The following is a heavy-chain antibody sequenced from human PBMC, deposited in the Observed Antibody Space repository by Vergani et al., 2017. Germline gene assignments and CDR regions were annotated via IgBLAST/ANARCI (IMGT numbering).Heavy chain of an antibody. CDR2: INPNSGGT. CDR1: GYTFTGYY. Sequence: QVQLVQSGAEVKKPGASVKVSCKASGYTFTGYYMHWVRQAPGQGLEWMGWINPNSGGTNYAQKFQGRVTITRDTSISTAYMELSRLRSDDTAVYYCARAPYSSDYVWGSYRSWGQGTLVTVSS. CDR3: ARAPYSSDYVWGSYRS. J-gene: IGHJ4*02. V-gene: IGHV1-2*02. D-gene: IGHD3-16*02.